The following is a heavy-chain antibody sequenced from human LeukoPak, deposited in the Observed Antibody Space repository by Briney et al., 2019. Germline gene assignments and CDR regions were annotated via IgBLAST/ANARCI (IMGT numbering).Heavy chain of an antibody. CDR3: AKSSRIGVGAIAPADY. CDR2: ISGTSDST. D-gene: IGHD1-26*01. J-gene: IGHJ4*02. Sequence: GGSLRLSCAASGLTFSSYAMSWVRQAPGKGLEWVSAISGTSDSTYYVDSVQGRFTISRDNSKNTLFLEMNSLRAEDTAVYYCAKSSRIGVGAIAPADYWGRGTLVTVSS. V-gene: IGHV3-23*01. CDR1: GLTFSSYA.